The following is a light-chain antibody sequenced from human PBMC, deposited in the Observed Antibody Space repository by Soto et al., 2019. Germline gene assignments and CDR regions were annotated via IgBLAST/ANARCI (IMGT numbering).Light chain of an antibody. CDR3: QHRNSYPLT. Sequence: DIQLTQSPSFLSASVGDRVTFTCRASQGISSSLAWYQEKPGKAPKLLIYAASTLQSRVPARFSGSGSGTEFTLTIRSLQPEDFANYYFQHRNSYPLTFGGGIKVNIK. CDR2: AAS. J-gene: IGKJ4*01. V-gene: IGKV1-9*01. CDR1: QGISSS.